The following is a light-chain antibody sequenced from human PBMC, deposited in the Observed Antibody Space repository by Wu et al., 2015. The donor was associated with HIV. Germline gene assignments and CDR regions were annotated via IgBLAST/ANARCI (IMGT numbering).Light chain of an antibody. V-gene: IGKV3-20*01. CDR1: QSVSSN. J-gene: IGKJ1*01. CDR3: QQYGSSRT. CDR2: GAS. Sequence: IMMTQSPATLSVSPGERATLSCRASQSVSSNLAWYQQKPGQAPRLLIYGASSRATGIPDRFSGSGSGTDFTLTISRLEPEDFAVYYCQQYGSSRTFGQGTKVEIK.